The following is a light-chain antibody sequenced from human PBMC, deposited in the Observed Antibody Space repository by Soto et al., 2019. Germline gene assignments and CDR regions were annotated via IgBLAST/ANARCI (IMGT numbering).Light chain of an antibody. V-gene: IGKV1-9*01. CDR2: ASS. CDR1: QGISSY. J-gene: IGKJ4*01. Sequence: DIQLTQSPSSLSAAVGDSVTITCRASQGISSYLAWYQQKPGKAPKLLVYASSTLQSGVPRRFSGSGSGTDFTLIISSLQPEDFATYFCQQGDSFPFTFGGGTKVGIK. CDR3: QQGDSFPFT.